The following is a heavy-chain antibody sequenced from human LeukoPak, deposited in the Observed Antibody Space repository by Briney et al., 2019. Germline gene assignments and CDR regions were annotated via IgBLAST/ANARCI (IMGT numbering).Heavy chain of an antibody. J-gene: IGHJ4*02. D-gene: IGHD5-12*01. CDR1: GYTFTGYY. CDR2: INSNSGGT. V-gene: IGHV1-2*02. Sequence: ASVKVSCKASGYTFTGYYIHWVRQAPGQGLEWMGWINSNSGGTNYAQKFQGRVTMTRDTSISTAYMELSRLRSDDTAVYYCARGGHSGYDANDYWGQGTLVTVSS. CDR3: ARGGHSGYDANDY.